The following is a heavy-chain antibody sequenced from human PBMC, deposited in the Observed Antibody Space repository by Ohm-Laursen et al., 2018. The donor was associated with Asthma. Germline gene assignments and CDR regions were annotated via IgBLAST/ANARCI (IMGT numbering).Heavy chain of an antibody. J-gene: IGHJ1*01. CDR1: GFTFFEHG. D-gene: IGHD1-26*01. V-gene: IGHV3-21*01. CDR2: ISTASSFI. CDR3: ARIGPEWELPGREYSLHH. Sequence: SLRLSCTASGFTFFEHGMTWVRQAPGKGLEWVASISTASSFIYYADSVRGRFTTSRDNARNSVYLQMNSLRAEDTALYYCARIGPEWELPGREYSLHHWGEGTLVTVSS.